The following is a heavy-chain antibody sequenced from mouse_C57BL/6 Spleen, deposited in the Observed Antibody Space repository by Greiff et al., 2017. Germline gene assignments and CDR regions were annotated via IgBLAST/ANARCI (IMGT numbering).Heavy chain of an antibody. Sequence: EVQLQQSGTVLVKPGASVKMSCKASGYPFTDYYMNWVKPSPGKSLEWIGVINPYNGGTRYNPKFKGKATLTVDTSSSTAYMELNSLTSEDSAVYYCARDTTEDFDYWGQGTTLTVSA. CDR2: INPYNGGT. J-gene: IGHJ2*01. CDR1: GYPFTDYY. V-gene: IGHV1-19*01. D-gene: IGHD1-1*01. CDR3: ARDTTEDFDY.